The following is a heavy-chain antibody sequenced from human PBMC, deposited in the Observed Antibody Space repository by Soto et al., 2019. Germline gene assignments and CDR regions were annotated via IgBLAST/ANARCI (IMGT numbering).Heavy chain of an antibody. CDR1: GFTFSSYS. V-gene: IGHV3-48*01. J-gene: IGHJ6*03. D-gene: IGHD4-17*01. CDR3: ARVNYGDNPPLQNDYMDV. CDR2: ISSSSSTI. Sequence: GGSLRLSCAASGFTFSSYSMNWVRQAPGKGLERVSYISSSSSTIYYADSVKGRFTVSRDNAKNLLYLQMNSLRAEDTAVFYCARVNYGDNPPLQNDYMDVWGKGTTVTVSS.